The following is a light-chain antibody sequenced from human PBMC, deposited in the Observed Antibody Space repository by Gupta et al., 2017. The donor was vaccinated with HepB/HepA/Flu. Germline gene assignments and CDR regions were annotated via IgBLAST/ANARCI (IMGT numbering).Light chain of an antibody. Sequence: SALTPPASVSGPPGQSITISCTGTNSDFGDFNYVSWYQQPPGKAPKLLISEVNNRPSGIANRFSCSKSGNTASLTISGLQTEDEADYYCSSFTYTTTLVVFGGGTKLTVL. CDR2: EVN. V-gene: IGLV2-14*03. CDR3: SSFTYTTTLVV. CDR1: NSDFGDFNY. J-gene: IGLJ2*01.